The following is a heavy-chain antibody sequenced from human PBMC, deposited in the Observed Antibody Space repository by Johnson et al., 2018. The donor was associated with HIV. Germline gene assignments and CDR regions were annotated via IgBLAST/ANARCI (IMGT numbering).Heavy chain of an antibody. CDR2: IYSGGST. D-gene: IGHD6-13*01. Sequence: VQLVESGGGLVQPGGSLRLSCAASGFTVSNYYMTWVRQSPGKGLEWVSVIYSGGSTYYADSVKGRFTISRDNSKNTLYLQMNSLRAEDTAVYYCARDFESAAGIWGQGTMVTVSS. CDR3: ARDFESAAGI. J-gene: IGHJ3*02. CDR1: GFTVSNYY. V-gene: IGHV3-66*01.